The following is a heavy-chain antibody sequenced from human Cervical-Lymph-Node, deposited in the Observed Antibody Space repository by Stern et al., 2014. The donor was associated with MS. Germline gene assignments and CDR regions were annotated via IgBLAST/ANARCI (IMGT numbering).Heavy chain of an antibody. CDR2: VIPFVGIS. J-gene: IGHJ5*02. CDR3: ARGSGDNWFDP. CDR1: GG. D-gene: IGHD3-10*01. Sequence: DQLVQSGAEVKKPGSSVKVSCKSSGGISWVRQAPGQGLEWMGGVIPFVGISNYAQKFQGRVTITADTSTNTTYLHLSRLTSADTAVYYCARGSGDNWFDPWGQGTLVTVSS. V-gene: IGHV1-69*04.